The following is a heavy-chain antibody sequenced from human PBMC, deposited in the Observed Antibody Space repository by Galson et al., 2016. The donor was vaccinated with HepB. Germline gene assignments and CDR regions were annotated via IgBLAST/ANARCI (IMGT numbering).Heavy chain of an antibody. J-gene: IGHJ4*02. CDR3: ARGSAFGGVDN. CDR1: GGSISSGDYY. D-gene: IGHD3-16*01. Sequence: TLSLTCTVSGGSISSGDYYRSWIRQPPGKGLEWIGYIYYSGSTYHSPSLKSRVTISVDTSKNQFSLKLNSVTAADTAVYYCARGSAFGGVDNWGQGTLVTVSS. CDR2: IYYSGST. V-gene: IGHV4-30-4*01.